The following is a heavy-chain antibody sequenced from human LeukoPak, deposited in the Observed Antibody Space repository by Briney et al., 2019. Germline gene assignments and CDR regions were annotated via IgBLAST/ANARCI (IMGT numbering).Heavy chain of an antibody. Sequence: ASVKVSCKASGYTFTNYYIYWVRQAPGQGLEWMGIINPSGGSTSYAQKFQGRVTMTRDTSTSTVYMELSSLRSEDTAVYYCAKDRGLYSSGWSAFDYWGQGTLVTVSS. V-gene: IGHV1-46*01. D-gene: IGHD6-19*01. CDR3: AKDRGLYSSGWSAFDY. CDR1: GYTFTNYY. J-gene: IGHJ4*02. CDR2: INPSGGST.